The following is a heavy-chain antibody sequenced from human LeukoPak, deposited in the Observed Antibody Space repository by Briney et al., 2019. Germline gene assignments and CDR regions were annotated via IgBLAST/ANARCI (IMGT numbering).Heavy chain of an antibody. CDR1: GYRFTNYD. J-gene: IGHJ4*02. D-gene: IGHD3-16*01. CDR2: MNPNTGTT. V-gene: IGHV1-8*03. Sequence: ASVKVSCKASGYRFTNYDVNWVRQASGQGPEWMGWMNPNTGTTGYAEQFQGRVTFSRDTSISTAYMEVSGLRSDDTAVYYCARGRLSLITATANFFDYWGQGTLVTVSS. CDR3: ARGRLSLITATANFFDY.